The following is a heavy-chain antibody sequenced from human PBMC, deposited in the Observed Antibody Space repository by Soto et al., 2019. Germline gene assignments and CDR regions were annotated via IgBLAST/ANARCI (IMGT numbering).Heavy chain of an antibody. V-gene: IGHV4-59*01. Sequence: SETLSLTCTVSGVPISSYYWSWIRQPPGKGLEWIGYIYYSGSTNYNPSLKSRVTISVDTSKNQFSLKLSSVTAADTAVYYCARVDPLGGIAAFFDYWGQGTLVTVSS. D-gene: IGHD6-13*01. J-gene: IGHJ4*02. CDR2: IYYSGST. CDR1: GVPISSYY. CDR3: ARVDPLGGIAAFFDY.